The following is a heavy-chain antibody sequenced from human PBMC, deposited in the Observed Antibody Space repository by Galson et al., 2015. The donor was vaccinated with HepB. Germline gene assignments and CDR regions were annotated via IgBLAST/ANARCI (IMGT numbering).Heavy chain of an antibody. D-gene: IGHD1-26*01. J-gene: IGHJ4*02. Sequence: SLRLSCAASGSTFNTYWMSWVRQAPGKGLEWVANIKSDESERYYVGSVKGRFTISRDNTKNSLYLQMNSLTVEDTAVYHCARDVSGSLDYWGQGTLVTVSS. CDR2: IKSDESER. CDR1: GSTFNTYW. V-gene: IGHV3-7*05. CDR3: ARDVSGSLDY.